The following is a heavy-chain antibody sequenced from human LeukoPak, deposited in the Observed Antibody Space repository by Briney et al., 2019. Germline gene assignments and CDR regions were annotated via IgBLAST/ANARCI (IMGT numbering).Heavy chain of an antibody. V-gene: IGHV3-74*01. CDR2: INSDGSST. D-gene: IGHD3-3*01. Sequence: GGSLRLSCAASRFTFSSYWMHWVRQAPGKGLVWVSRINSDGSSTSYADSVKGRFTISRDNAKNTLYLQMNSLRAEDTAVYYCAILGAGFLEWPYWGQGTLVTVS. J-gene: IGHJ4*02. CDR3: AILGAGFLEWPY. CDR1: RFTFSSYW.